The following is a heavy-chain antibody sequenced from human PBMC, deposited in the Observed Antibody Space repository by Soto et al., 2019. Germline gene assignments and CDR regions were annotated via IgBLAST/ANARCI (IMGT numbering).Heavy chain of an antibody. J-gene: IGHJ5*02. CDR3: ARDVPITGTGGNWFDP. Sequence: ASVKVSCKASGYTFTSYAMHWVRQAPGQRLEWMGWINAGNGNTKYSQKFQGRVTITRDTSASTAYMELSSLRSEDTAVYYCARDVPITGTGGNWFDPWGQGTLVTV. CDR2: INAGNGNT. D-gene: IGHD1-20*01. V-gene: IGHV1-3*01. CDR1: GYTFTSYA.